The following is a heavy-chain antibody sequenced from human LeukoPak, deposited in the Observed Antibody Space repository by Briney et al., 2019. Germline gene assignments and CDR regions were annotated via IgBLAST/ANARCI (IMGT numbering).Heavy chain of an antibody. CDR2: ISSSSSTI. D-gene: IGHD2-15*01. CDR1: GFTFISYS. J-gene: IGHJ4*02. Sequence: GGSLRLSCAASGFTFISYSMNWVRQAPGKGLEWVSYISSSSSTIYYADSVKGRFTISRDNAKNSLYLQMNSLRTEDTAVYYCARPYCSGGSCYLKNWGQGTLVTVSS. CDR3: ARPYCSGGSCYLKN. V-gene: IGHV3-48*01.